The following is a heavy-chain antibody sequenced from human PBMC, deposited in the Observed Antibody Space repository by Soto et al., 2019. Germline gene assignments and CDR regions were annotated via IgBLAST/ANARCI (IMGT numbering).Heavy chain of an antibody. Sequence: ASVKVSCKASGYTFTSYAMHWVRQAPGQRLEWMGWINAGNGNTKYSQKFQGRVTITRDTSASTAYMELSSLRSEDTAVYYCARVGVAAPKLPLDYWGQGTLVTVS. CDR2: INAGNGNT. J-gene: IGHJ4*02. V-gene: IGHV1-3*01. CDR3: ARVGVAAPKLPLDY. D-gene: IGHD6-6*01. CDR1: GYTFTSYA.